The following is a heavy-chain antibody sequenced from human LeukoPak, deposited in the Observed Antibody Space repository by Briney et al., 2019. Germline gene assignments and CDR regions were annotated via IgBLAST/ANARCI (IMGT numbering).Heavy chain of an antibody. V-gene: IGHV1-3*01. D-gene: IGHD6-13*01. Sequence: ASVKVSCKTSGYTFTTYGISWVRQAPGQGLQWMGWINAGNGNTKYSQKFQGRVTITRDTSASTAYMELSSLRSEDTAVYYCARGPRTAYSSSWDYWGQGTLVTVSS. CDR1: GYTFTTYG. CDR2: INAGNGNT. CDR3: ARGPRTAYSSSWDY. J-gene: IGHJ4*02.